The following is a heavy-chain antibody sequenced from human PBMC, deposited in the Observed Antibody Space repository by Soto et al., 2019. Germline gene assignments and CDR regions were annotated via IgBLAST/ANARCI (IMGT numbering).Heavy chain of an antibody. CDR3: ARVCGVTMIVVGPFDI. Sequence: SVKVSCKASGGTFSSYAISWVRQAPGQGLEWMGGIIPIFGTANYAQKFQGRVTITADESTSTAYMELSSLRSEDTAVYYCARVCGVTMIVVGPFDIWGQGTMVTVSS. J-gene: IGHJ3*02. V-gene: IGHV1-69*13. D-gene: IGHD3-22*01. CDR1: GGTFSSYA. CDR2: IIPIFGTA.